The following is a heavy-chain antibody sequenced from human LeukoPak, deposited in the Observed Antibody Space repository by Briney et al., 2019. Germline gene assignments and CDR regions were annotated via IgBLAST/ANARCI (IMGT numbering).Heavy chain of an antibody. V-gene: IGHV3-30-3*01. Sequence: GGSLRLSCAASGFTFSSYAMHWVRQAPGKGLEWVAVISYDGSNKYYADSVKGRFTISRDNSKNTLYLQMNSLRAEDTAVCYCARAYYYDSSGYYNTLDYWGQGTLVTVSS. CDR3: ARAYYYDSSGYYNTLDY. J-gene: IGHJ4*02. CDR1: GFTFSSYA. D-gene: IGHD3-22*01. CDR2: ISYDGSNK.